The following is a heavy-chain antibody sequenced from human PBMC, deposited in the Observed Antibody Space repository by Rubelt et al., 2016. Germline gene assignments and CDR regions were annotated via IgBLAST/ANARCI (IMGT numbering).Heavy chain of an antibody. D-gene: IGHD6-19*01. CDR3: ARATARGESIAVAGWVWVVGATHSYFDY. Sequence: VRQHPGKGLEWIGYIYYSGSTYYNPSLKSRVTISVDTSKNQFSLKLSSVTAADTAVYYCARATARGESIAVAGWVWVVGATHSYFDYWGQGTLVTVSS. J-gene: IGHJ4*02. V-gene: IGHV4-31*02. CDR2: IYYSGST.